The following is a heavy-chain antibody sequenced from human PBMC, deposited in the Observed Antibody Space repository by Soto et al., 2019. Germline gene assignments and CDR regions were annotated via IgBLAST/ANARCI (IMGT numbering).Heavy chain of an antibody. CDR1: GGSISSGGYY. Sequence: SETLSLTCSVSGGSISSGGYYWPWIRQLPVEGLEWIGYIYHSGNTFYNPSLKSRITMSIDTSKNQFSLKLRSVTAADTAVYYCTRESTTFTTGWFDPWGQGTLVT. CDR3: TRESTTFTTGWFDP. D-gene: IGHD4-4*01. CDR2: IYHSGNT. V-gene: IGHV4-31*03. J-gene: IGHJ5*02.